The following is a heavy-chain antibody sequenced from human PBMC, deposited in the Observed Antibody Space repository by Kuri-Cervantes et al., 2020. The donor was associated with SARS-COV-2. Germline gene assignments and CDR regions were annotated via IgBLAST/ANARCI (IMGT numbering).Heavy chain of an antibody. V-gene: IGHV1-69*10. CDR2: IIPIFGIA. CDR3: ALVATRPLRRDAFDI. CDR1: GGTSSSYA. Sequence: SVKVSCKASGGTSSSYAISWVRQAPGQGLEWMGGIIPIFGIANYAQKFQGRVTITADKSTSTAYMELSSLRSEDTAVYYCALVATRPLRRDAFDIWGQGKRVNVSS. J-gene: IGHJ3*02. D-gene: IGHD5-12*01.